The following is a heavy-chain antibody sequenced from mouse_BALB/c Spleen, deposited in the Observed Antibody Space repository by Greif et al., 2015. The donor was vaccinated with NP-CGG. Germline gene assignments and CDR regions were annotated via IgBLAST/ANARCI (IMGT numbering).Heavy chain of an antibody. CDR2: ISDGGSYT. V-gene: IGHV5-4*02. Sequence: EVKLVESGGGLVKPGGSLKLSCAASGFTFRDYYMYWVRQTPEKRLEWVATISDGGSYTYYPDIVKGRFTISRDNAKNNLYLQMSSLKSEDTAMYYCASGSSFDYWGQGTTLTVSS. CDR1: GFTFRDYY. D-gene: IGHD1-1*01. CDR3: ASGSSFDY. J-gene: IGHJ2*01.